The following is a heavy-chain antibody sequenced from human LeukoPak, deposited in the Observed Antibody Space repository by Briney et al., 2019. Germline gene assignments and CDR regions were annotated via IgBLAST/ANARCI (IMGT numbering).Heavy chain of an antibody. Sequence: GESLKISCKGSGYSFTSYWISWVRQMPGKGLEWMGRIDPSDSYTNYSPSFQGHVTISADKSISTAYLQWSSLKASDTAMFYCARRGDYVWGSYRMYYFDYWGQGTLVTVSS. J-gene: IGHJ4*02. V-gene: IGHV5-10-1*01. CDR3: ARRGDYVWGSYRMYYFDY. D-gene: IGHD3-16*02. CDR1: GYSFTSYW. CDR2: IDPSDSYT.